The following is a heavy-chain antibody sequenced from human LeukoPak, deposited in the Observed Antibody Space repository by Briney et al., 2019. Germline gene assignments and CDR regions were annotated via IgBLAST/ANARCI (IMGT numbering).Heavy chain of an antibody. J-gene: IGHJ6*02. V-gene: IGHV4-34*01. CDR3: ARGENLLRYFDWTLKHYYYYGMDV. CDR2: INHSGST. D-gene: IGHD3-9*01. Sequence: SETLSLTCAVYGGSFSGYYWSWIRQPPGKGLEWIGEINHSGSTNYNPSLESRVTISVDTSKNQFSLKLSSVTAADTAVYYCARGENLLRYFDWTLKHYYYYGMDVWGQGTTVTVSS. CDR1: GGSFSGYY.